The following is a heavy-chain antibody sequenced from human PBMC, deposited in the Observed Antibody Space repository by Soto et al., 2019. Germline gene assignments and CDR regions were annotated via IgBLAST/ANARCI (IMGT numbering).Heavy chain of an antibody. V-gene: IGHV3-64*01. J-gene: IGHJ4*02. CDR2: INKNGDDT. Sequence: EVQLVESGGGLVQPGGSLRLSCAASGFTFSGYSMHWVRQAPGRGLEYVSAINKNGDDTFYAKSVEGRFTISRDNSKRTLYLQMGSLRAEDMAVYYCAREGMNNFFDCWGQGTLVTVSS. CDR3: AREGMNNFFDC. CDR1: GFTFSGYS.